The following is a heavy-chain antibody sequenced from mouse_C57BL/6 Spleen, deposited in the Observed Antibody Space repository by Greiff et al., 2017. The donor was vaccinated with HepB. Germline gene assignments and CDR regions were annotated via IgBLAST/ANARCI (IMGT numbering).Heavy chain of an antibody. CDR3: ARSDGNYAMDY. J-gene: IGHJ4*01. CDR2: IDPSDSYT. Sequence: VQLQQPGAELVMPGASVKLSCKASGYTFTSYWMHWVKQRPGQGLEWIGEIDPSDSYTNYNQKFKGKSTLTVDKSSSTAYMQLSSLTSDDSAVYYCARSDGNYAMDYWGQGTSVTVSS. CDR1: GYTFTSYW. D-gene: IGHD2-1*01. V-gene: IGHV1-69*01.